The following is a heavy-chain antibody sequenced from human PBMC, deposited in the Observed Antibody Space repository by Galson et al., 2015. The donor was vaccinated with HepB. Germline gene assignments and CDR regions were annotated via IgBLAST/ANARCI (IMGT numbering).Heavy chain of an antibody. D-gene: IGHD3-22*01. CDR2: IIPILGIA. V-gene: IGHV1-69*02. CDR3: ARAAYYYDSSGYFAHPSYYYYMDV. CDR1: GGTFSSYT. Sequence: SVKVSCKASGGTFSSYTISWVRQAPGQGLEWMGRIIPILGIANYAQKFQGRVTITADKSTSTAYMELSSLRSEDTAVYYCARAAYYYDSSGYFAHPSYYYYMDVWGKGTTVTVSS. J-gene: IGHJ6*03.